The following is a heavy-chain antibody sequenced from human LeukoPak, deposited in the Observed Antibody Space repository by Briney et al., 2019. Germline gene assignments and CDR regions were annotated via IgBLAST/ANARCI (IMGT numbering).Heavy chain of an antibody. D-gene: IGHD6-6*01. CDR2: INPNSGGT. J-gene: IGHJ5*02. Sequence: ASVKVSCKASGYTFTGYYMHWVRQAPGQGLEWMGRINPNSGGTNYAQKFQGRVTMTMDTSISTAYMELSRLRSDDTAVYYCARQLVWGNWFGPWGQGTLVTVSS. CDR3: ARQLVWGNWFGP. V-gene: IGHV1-2*06. CDR1: GYTFTGYY.